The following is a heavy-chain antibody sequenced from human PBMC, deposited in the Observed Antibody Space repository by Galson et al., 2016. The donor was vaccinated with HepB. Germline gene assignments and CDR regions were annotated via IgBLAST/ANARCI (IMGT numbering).Heavy chain of an antibody. Sequence: SLRLSCAASGFIFSNYGMSWVRQAPGKGLEWVSAISGGGGSTYYADSVRGRFTISRDNSKNTLYLQMNSLRAGDAAVYYCAKDRGGRVDTGTLDYWGQGTLVTVSS. CDR2: ISGGGGST. D-gene: IGHD5-18*01. CDR1: GFIFSNYG. CDR3: AKDRGGRVDTGTLDY. J-gene: IGHJ4*02. V-gene: IGHV3-23*01.